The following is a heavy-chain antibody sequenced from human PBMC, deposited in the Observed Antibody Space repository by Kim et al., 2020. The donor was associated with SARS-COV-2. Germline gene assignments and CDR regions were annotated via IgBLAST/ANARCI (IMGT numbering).Heavy chain of an antibody. J-gene: IGHJ4*02. V-gene: IGHV3-9*01. Sequence: GGSLRRSCAASGFTFDDYAMHWVRQAPGKGLEWVSGISWNSGSIGYADSVKGRFTISRDNAKNSLYLQMNSLRAEDTALYYCAKDMSVAAPTSPFDYWGQGTLVTVSS. D-gene: IGHD6-19*01. CDR1: GFTFDDYA. CDR2: ISWNSGSI. CDR3: AKDMSVAAPTSPFDY.